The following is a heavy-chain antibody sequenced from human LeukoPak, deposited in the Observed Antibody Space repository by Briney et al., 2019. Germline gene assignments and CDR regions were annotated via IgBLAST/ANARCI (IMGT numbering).Heavy chain of an antibody. J-gene: IGHJ4*02. CDR1: GYTFTSYG. CDR2: ISAYNGNT. D-gene: IGHD2-2*01. CDR3: ARDGVVPPAILTPRFDY. Sequence: ASVKVSCKASGYTFTSYGISWVRQAPGQGLEWMGWISAYNGNTNYAQKLQGRVTMTTDTSTSTAYMELRSLRSDDTAVYYCARDGVVPPAILTPRFDYWGQGTLVTVSS. V-gene: IGHV1-18*01.